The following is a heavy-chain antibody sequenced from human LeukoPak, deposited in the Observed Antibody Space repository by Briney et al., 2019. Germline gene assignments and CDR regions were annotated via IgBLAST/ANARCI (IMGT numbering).Heavy chain of an antibody. D-gene: IGHD5-24*01. J-gene: IGHJ4*02. CDR3: ARHGSGRTGYNYQDY. V-gene: IGHV5-51*01. CDR1: GYSINNYW. CDR2: IYPADSDI. Sequence: GESLKISCKGSGYSINNYWIAWVRQMPGKGLEWMGIIYPADSDIRYSPSFQGQVTISADKSISTAYLQWSSLKASDTAMYYCARHGSGRTGYNYQDYWGQGTLVTVSS.